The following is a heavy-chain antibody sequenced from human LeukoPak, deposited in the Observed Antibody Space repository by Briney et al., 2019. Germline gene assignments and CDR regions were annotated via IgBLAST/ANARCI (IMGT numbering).Heavy chain of an antibody. CDR1: EFTFSSYS. J-gene: IGHJ4*02. V-gene: IGHV3-21*01. D-gene: IGHD3-16*01. CDR3: ARRGYHDYSGFDY. Sequence: EGSLRLSCAGSEFTFSSYSMNWVRQAPGKGLEWVSSISGWSSDIYYADSVKGRFTISRDNSKNSLYLQMKSLRAEDTALYYCARRGYHDYSGFDYWGQGTLVTVSS. CDR2: ISGWSSDI.